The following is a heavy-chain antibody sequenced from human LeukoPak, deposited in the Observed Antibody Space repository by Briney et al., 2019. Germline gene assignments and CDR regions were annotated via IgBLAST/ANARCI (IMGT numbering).Heavy chain of an antibody. CDR2: MNPNSGNT. Sequence: ASVKVSCKASGYTFTSYDINWVRQATGQGLEWMGWMNPNSGNTGYAQKFQGRVTMTRNTSISTAYMEPSSLRSEDTAVYYCARAVAGGDAFDIWGQGTMVTVSS. V-gene: IGHV1-8*01. CDR1: GYTFTSYD. CDR3: ARAVAGGDAFDI. J-gene: IGHJ3*02. D-gene: IGHD6-19*01.